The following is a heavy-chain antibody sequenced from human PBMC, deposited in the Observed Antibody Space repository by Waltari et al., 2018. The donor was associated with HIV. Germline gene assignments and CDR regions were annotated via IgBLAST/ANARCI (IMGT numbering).Heavy chain of an antibody. CDR2: LVPIIQRK. CDR1: GGRFGHHS. V-gene: IGHV1-69*02. J-gene: IGHJ4*02. D-gene: IGHD3-3*01. Sequence: QVQLVKSGTELQTPGSSVKVYSTAYGGRFGHHSTTWVRQAPGQGLEWLATLVPIIQRKYWSQKFSGRVTLTADKSTTTAFMDLAGLTSDDTAVYYCLLGSHYYXSASYYAEWGPGTLVAVS. CDR3: LLGSHYYXSASYYAE.